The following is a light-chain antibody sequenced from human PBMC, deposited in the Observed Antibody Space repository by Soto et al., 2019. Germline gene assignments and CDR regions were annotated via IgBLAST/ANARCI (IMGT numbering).Light chain of an antibody. V-gene: IGLV4-69*01. CDR1: SGHSSYA. J-gene: IGLJ2*01. CDR2: VNSDGSH. Sequence: QPVLTQSPSASASLGASVKLTCILSSGHSSYATAWHQQQPEKGPRYLMKVNSDGSHNRGDGIPDRFSGSSSGAERYLTISSLQSEDEADYYCQTWGTGIRVFGGGTKVTVL. CDR3: QTWGTGIRV.